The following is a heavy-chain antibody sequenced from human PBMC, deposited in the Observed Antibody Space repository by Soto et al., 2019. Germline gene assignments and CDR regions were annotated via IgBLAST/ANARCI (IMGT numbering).Heavy chain of an antibody. CDR1: GFTFSSYA. V-gene: IGHV3-23*01. CDR2: ISGSGDST. Sequence: EVQLLESGGGLVQPGGSLRLSCAASGFTFSSYAMNWVRQAPGKGLAWVSVISGSGDSTYYADSVKGRFTISSDNSKHTRYLPMNSLRAEDTAVYYCATRAWGTYYFDYWGQGTLVHVSS. CDR3: ATRAWGTYYFDY. J-gene: IGHJ4*02. D-gene: IGHD3-16*01.